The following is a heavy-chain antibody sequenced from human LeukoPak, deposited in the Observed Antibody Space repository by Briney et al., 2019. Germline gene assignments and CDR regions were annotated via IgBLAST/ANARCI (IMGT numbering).Heavy chain of an antibody. CDR2: ITGSGDTT. CDR1: GFIFRNYA. CDR3: AKWGDYDILTGYYVSDF. V-gene: IGHV3-23*01. D-gene: IGHD3-9*01. Sequence: GGSLRLSCAAFGFIFRNYAMSWVRQAPGKGLEWVSAITGSGDTTYYADSVKGRFTISRDNSKNTLYVEMNTLRAEDAAVYYCAKWGDYDILTGYYVSDFWGQGTLVTVSS. J-gene: IGHJ4*02.